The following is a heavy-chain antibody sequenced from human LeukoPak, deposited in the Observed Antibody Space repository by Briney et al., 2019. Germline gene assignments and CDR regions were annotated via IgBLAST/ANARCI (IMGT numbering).Heavy chain of an antibody. D-gene: IGHD1-1*01. CDR3: ARDGRGYGAFDI. Sequence: SETLSLACTVSGGSISSYYWSWIRQPPGKGLEWIGYIYYSGSTNYNPSLKSRVTISVDTPENQFSLKLSSVTAADTAVYYCARDGRGYGAFDIWGQGTMVTVSS. V-gene: IGHV4-59*01. CDR2: IYYSGST. J-gene: IGHJ3*02. CDR1: GGSISSYY.